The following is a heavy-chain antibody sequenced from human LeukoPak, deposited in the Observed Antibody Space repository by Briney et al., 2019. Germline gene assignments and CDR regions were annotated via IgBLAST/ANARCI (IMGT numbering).Heavy chain of an antibody. J-gene: IGHJ4*02. CDR3: AKLPITLVRGVMTAYYFVC. V-gene: IGHV3-23*01. Sequence: GGSLRLSCAASGFTFSSYVMRWVRQAPGGGVEWVSAILGSGGSTYYADSVQGRFTISRDNSKNTLYLLMNSLRAENTAVYYCAKLPITLVRGVMTAYYFVCWGQGALVTVSP. D-gene: IGHD3-10*01. CDR2: ILGSGGST. CDR1: GFTFSSYV.